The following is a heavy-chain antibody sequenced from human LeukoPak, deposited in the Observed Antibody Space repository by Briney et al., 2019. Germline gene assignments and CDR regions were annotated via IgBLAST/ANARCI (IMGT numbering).Heavy chain of an antibody. Sequence: GESLQISCKGSGYSFTSYWIGWVRQMPGKGLEWMGIIYPGDSDTRYGPSFQGQVTISADKSISTAYLQWSSLKASDTAMYYCASFGGTNAYYFAYWGQGTLVTVSS. CDR1: GYSFTSYW. CDR3: ASFGGTNAYYFAY. D-gene: IGHD1-26*01. CDR2: IYPGDSDT. V-gene: IGHV5-51*01. J-gene: IGHJ4*02.